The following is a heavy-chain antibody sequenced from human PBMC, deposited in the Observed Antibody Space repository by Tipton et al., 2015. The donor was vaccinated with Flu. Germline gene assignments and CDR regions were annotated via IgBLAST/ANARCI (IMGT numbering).Heavy chain of an antibody. Sequence: GLVKPSETLSLTCAVSGGSISSGYTSRSWIRQPPGKGLEWIGNIYDSGVTYYNPSLKSRVTMSLDRSKNQFSLRLSSVTAADTAVYYCARGVNHAFDLWGQGTLFTVSS. J-gene: IGHJ4*02. V-gene: IGHV4-30-2*01. CDR3: ARGVNHAFDL. D-gene: IGHD1-14*01. CDR1: GGSISSGYTS. CDR2: IYDSGVT.